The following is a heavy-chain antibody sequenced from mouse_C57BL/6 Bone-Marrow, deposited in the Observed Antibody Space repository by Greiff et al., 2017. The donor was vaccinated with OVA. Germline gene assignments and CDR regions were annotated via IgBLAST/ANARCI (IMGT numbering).Heavy chain of an antibody. Sequence: EVKVVESGAELVKPGASVKLSCTASGFNIKDYYMHWVKQRTEQGLEWIGRIDHEDGETKYAPKFQGKATITADTSSNTAYLQLSSLTSEDTAVYYCASENGYYYFDYWGQGTTLTVSS. V-gene: IGHV14-2*01. D-gene: IGHD2-3*01. CDR1: GFNIKDYY. CDR2: IDHEDGET. CDR3: ASENGYYYFDY. J-gene: IGHJ2*01.